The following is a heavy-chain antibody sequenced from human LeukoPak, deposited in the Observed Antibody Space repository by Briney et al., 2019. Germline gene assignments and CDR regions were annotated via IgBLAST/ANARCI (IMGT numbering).Heavy chain of an antibody. Sequence: VASVKVSCKASGYRFNTYAISWVRQAPGQGLEWVGWISGYTGHTEYAQKFQGRVTMTTDTSTSTAYMELRSLRSDDTAVYYCAREGDYYGPGSQKGYHYYMDVWGTGTTVTVSS. D-gene: IGHD3-10*01. J-gene: IGHJ6*03. CDR3: AREGDYYGPGSQKGYHYYMDV. CDR2: ISGYTGHT. CDR1: GYRFNTYA. V-gene: IGHV1-18*01.